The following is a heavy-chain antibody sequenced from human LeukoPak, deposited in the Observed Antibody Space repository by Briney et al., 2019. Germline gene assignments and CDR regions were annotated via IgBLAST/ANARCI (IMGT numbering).Heavy chain of an antibody. J-gene: IGHJ4*02. Sequence: PGGSLRLSCAASGFTFSSYGMHWVRQAPGKGLEWVAVISYDGSNKYYADSVKGRFTISRDNSKNTLYLQMNSLRAEDTAVYYCARLAYLTFFPDIVATDWGQGTLVTVSS. CDR1: GFTFSSYG. CDR3: ARLAYLTFFPDIVATD. V-gene: IGHV3-30*03. D-gene: IGHD5-12*01. CDR2: ISYDGSNK.